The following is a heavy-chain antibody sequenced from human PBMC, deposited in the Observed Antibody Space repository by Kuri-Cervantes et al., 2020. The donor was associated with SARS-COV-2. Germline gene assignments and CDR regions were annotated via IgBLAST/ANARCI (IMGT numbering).Heavy chain of an antibody. CDR2: ISGSGGST. V-gene: IGHV3-23*01. D-gene: IGHD2-15*01. Sequence: GESLKISCAASGFPFSSYAMRWVRQAPGKGLEWVSAISGSGGSTYYADSVKGRFTISRDNSKNTLYLQMNSLRAEDTAVYYCAKDRVDCSGGSCYSFDYWGQGTLVTVSS. J-gene: IGHJ4*02. CDR1: GFPFSSYA. CDR3: AKDRVDCSGGSCYSFDY.